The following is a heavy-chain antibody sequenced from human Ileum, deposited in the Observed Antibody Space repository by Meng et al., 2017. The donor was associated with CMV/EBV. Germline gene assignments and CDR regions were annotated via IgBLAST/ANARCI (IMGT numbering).Heavy chain of an antibody. J-gene: IGHJ4*01. D-gene: IGHD2-2*01. V-gene: IGHV3-30*02. CDR2: IRYDGSNK. CDR1: GFTFSSYG. Sequence: GESLKISCAASGFTFSSYGMHWVRQAPGKGLEWVAFIRYDGSNKYSADSVKGRFTISSDNSKNTLYLQMNSLRAEDTAVYYCARTTYQLLLLWDPPFDYWGQGTLVTVSS. CDR3: ARTTYQLLLLWDPPFDY.